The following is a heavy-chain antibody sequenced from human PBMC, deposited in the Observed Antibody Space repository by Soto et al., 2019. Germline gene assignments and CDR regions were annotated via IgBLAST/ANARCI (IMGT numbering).Heavy chain of an antibody. CDR1: VGSMSSYY. CDR3: ARDGYCSSTSCYTGLDY. D-gene: IGHD2-2*02. V-gene: IGHV4-59*01. J-gene: IGHJ4*02. CDR2: IYYSGIT. Sequence: SETLSLTCTVSVGSMSSYYWSWMRHPPGKGLEWIGYIYYSGITNYNPSLKSRVTISVDTSKNQFSLKLSSVTAADTAVYYCARDGYCSSTSCYTGLDYWGQGTLVSVSS.